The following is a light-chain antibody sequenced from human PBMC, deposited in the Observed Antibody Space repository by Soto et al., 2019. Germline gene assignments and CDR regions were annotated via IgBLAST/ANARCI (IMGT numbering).Light chain of an antibody. CDR3: SSYISSSTYV. Sequence: QSALTQPASVSGSPGQSITISCTGTSSDIGRYNYVSWYQQYPGKAPKFMIYDVSNRPSGVSNRFSGSKSGNTASLTISGLQAEYEADYYCSSYISSSTYVFGTGTKLTVL. CDR2: DVS. CDR1: SSDIGRYNY. V-gene: IGLV2-14*01. J-gene: IGLJ1*01.